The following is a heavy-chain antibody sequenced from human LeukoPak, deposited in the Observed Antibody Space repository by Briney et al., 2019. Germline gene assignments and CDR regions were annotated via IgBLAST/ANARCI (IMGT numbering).Heavy chain of an antibody. CDR2: INPKSGGT. D-gene: IGHD3-3*01. CDR1: GYTFTSYD. J-gene: IGHJ3*02. CDR3: ARGPRITIFGVVMANDAFDI. V-gene: IGHV1-2*02. Sequence: ASVKVSCKASGYTFTSYDINWVRQAPGQGLEWMGWINPKSGGTVYARKFQGRVTMTRDTSSSTAYMELSRLRFDDTVVYYCARGPRITIFGVVMANDAFDIWGQGTMVTVSS.